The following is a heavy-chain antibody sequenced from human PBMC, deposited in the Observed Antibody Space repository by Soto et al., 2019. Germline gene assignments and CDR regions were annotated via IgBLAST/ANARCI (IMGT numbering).Heavy chain of an antibody. CDR3: ARHDYVWGSSRYVPLSFDL. D-gene: IGHD3-16*02. V-gene: IGHV4-34*01. J-gene: IGHJ2*01. Sequence: PSETLSLTCAVYGGSRSGYYWSWIRQPPGKGLEWIGEINHRGSAIYNLSLKSRVSISVDTSKNQFSLRLSSVTAADTAVYYCARHDYVWGSSRYVPLSFDLWGRGTLVTVSS. CDR1: GGSRSGYY. CDR2: INHRGSA.